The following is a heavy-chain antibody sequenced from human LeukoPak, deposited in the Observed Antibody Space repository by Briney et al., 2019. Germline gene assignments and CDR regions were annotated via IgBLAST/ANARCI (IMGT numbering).Heavy chain of an antibody. D-gene: IGHD6-13*01. CDR3: ASSLAAAGQDFDY. CDR1: GGSFSGYY. J-gene: IGHJ4*02. Sequence: SETLSLTCAVYGGSFSGYYWSWIRQPPGKGLEWIGEINHSGSTNYNPSLKSRVTISVDTSKNQFSLKLSSVTAADTAVYYCASSLAAAGQDFDYWGQGTLVTVSS. V-gene: IGHV4-34*01. CDR2: INHSGST.